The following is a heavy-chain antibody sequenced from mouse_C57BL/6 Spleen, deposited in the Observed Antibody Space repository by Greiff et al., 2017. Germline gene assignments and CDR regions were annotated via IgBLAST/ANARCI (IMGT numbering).Heavy chain of an antibody. J-gene: IGHJ2*01. CDR1: GFTFSDYG. Sequence: DVMLVESGGGLVKPGGSLKLSCAASGFTFSDYGMHWVRQAPEKGLEWVAYISSGSSTIYYADTVKGRFTISRDNAKNTLFLQMTSLRSEDTAMYYCARRRELGTYYFDYWGQGTTLTVSS. CDR2: ISSGSSTI. CDR3: ARRRELGTYYFDY. V-gene: IGHV5-17*01. D-gene: IGHD4-1*01.